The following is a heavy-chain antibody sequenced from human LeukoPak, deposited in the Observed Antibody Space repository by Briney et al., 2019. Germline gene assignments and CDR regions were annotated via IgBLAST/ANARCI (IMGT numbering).Heavy chain of an antibody. D-gene: IGHD3-16*02. CDR3: ARGVTSLYFDY. Sequence: SETLSLTCAVSGGSISSGGYSWSWIRQPPGKGLEWIGYIYHSGSTYYNPSLKSRVTISVDRSKNQLSLNLNSVTAADTAVYYCARGVTSLYFDYWGQGTLVTVSS. V-gene: IGHV4-30-2*01. CDR1: GGSISSGGYS. CDR2: IYHSGST. J-gene: IGHJ4*02.